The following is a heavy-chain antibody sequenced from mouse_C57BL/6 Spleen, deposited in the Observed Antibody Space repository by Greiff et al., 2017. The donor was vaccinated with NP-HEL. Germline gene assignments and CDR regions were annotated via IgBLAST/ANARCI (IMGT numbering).Heavy chain of an antibody. V-gene: IGHV5-16*01. Sequence: EVKVVESEGGLVQPGSSMKLSCTASGFTFSDYYMAWVRQVPEKGLEWVANINYDGSSTYYLDSLKSRFIISRDNAKNILYLQMSSLKSEDTATYYCARDRGHYYGSSYDYWGQGTTLTVSS. J-gene: IGHJ2*01. CDR3: ARDRGHYYGSSYDY. CDR2: INYDGSST. D-gene: IGHD1-1*01. CDR1: GFTFSDYY.